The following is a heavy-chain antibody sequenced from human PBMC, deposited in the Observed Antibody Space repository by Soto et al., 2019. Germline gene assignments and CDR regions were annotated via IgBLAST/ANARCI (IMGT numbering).Heavy chain of an antibody. V-gene: IGHV3-9*03. CDR3: AKGITDDQGYYFDY. D-gene: IGHD3-16*01. CDR1: GFTFDDYA. Sequence: EVQLVESGGGLVQPGRSLRLSCAASGFTFDDYAMHWVRQAPGKGLEWVSGISWNSGSIGYADSVKGRFTISRDNAKNSLYLQMNSLRAEDMALYYCAKGITDDQGYYFDYWGQGTLVTVSS. CDR2: ISWNSGSI. J-gene: IGHJ4*02.